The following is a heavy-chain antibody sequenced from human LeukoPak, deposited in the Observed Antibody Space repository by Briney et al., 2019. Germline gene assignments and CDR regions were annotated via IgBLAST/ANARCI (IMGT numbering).Heavy chain of an antibody. Sequence: GGSLRLSCAASGFTFDDYAMHWVRQAPGKGLEWVSGITWNSYSMGYADSVKGRFTITRDNAKNSLFLHMNSLRADDVALYYCAKSVGATTGGFDYWGQGTLVTVSS. CDR1: GFTFDDYA. D-gene: IGHD1-26*01. CDR2: ITWNSYSM. J-gene: IGHJ4*02. V-gene: IGHV3-9*03. CDR3: AKSVGATTGGFDY.